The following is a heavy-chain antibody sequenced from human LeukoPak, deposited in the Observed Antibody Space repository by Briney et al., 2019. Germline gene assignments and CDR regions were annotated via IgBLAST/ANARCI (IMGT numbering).Heavy chain of an antibody. CDR2: ISYDENNK. D-gene: IGHD3-22*01. Sequence: GGSLRLSCAASGFTFSSYAMHWVRQAPGKGLEWVTIISYDENNKYYADSVKGRFTISRDNSKNTLYLQMNSLRADDTAVYYCARDYYYDSSGYPDYWGQGTLVTVSS. J-gene: IGHJ4*02. CDR1: GFTFSSYA. V-gene: IGHV3-30-3*01. CDR3: ARDYYYDSSGYPDY.